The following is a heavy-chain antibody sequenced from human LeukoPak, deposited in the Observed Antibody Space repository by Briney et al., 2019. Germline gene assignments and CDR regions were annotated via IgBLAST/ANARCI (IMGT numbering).Heavy chain of an antibody. Sequence: SETLSLTCTVSGGSISSGGYYWSWIRQPPGKGLEWIGYIYHSGSTYYNPSLKSRVTISVDRSKNQFSLKLSSVTAADTAVYYCARDTGSSSREPWFDPWGQGTLVTVSS. CDR1: GGSISSGGYY. D-gene: IGHD6-6*01. V-gene: IGHV4-30-2*01. J-gene: IGHJ5*02. CDR3: ARDTGSSSREPWFDP. CDR2: IYHSGST.